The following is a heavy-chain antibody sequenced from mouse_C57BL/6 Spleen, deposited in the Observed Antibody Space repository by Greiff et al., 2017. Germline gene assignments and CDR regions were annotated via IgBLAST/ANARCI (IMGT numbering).Heavy chain of an antibody. CDR2: ISSGGSYT. J-gene: IGHJ2*01. CDR1: GFTFSSYG. V-gene: IGHV5-6*01. CDR3: ARRGTGTGDY. Sequence: EVQLVESGGDLVKPGGSLKLSCAASGFTFSSYGMSWVRQTPDKRLEWVATISSGGSYTYYPDSVKGRFTISRDNAKNTLYLQMSSLKSEDTAMYYCARRGTGTGDYWGQGTTLTVSS. D-gene: IGHD4-1*01.